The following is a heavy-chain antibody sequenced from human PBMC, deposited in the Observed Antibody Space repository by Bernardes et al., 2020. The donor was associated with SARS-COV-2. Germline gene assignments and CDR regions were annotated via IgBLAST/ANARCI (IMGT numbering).Heavy chain of an antibody. V-gene: IGHV4-61*01. CDR2: IYYSGST. J-gene: IGHJ6*02. CDR3: ARDSDYSNPPVVGYYYYGMDV. CDR1: GGSVSSGSYY. Sequence: SETLSLTRTVSGGSVSSGSYYWSWIRQPPGKGLEWIGYIYYSGSTNYNPSLKSRVTISVDTSKNQFSLKLSSVTAADTAVYYCARDSDYSNPPVVGYYYYGMDVWGQGTTVTVSS. D-gene: IGHD4-4*01.